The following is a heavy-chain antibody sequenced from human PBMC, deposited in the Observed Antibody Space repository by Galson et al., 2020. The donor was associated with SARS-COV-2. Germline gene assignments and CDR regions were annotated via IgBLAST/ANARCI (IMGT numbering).Heavy chain of an antibody. Sequence: TGGSLRLSCAASGFTFSNAWMSWVRQAPGKGLEWVGRIKSKTDGGTTDHAAPVKGRFTISRDDPKNTLYLQMNSLKTEDTGVYYCTKFSYDSSGYKGFDYWGQGTLVTVSS. J-gene: IGHJ4*02. CDR3: TKFSYDSSGYKGFDY. V-gene: IGHV3-15*01. D-gene: IGHD3-22*01. CDR1: GFTFSNAW. CDR2: IKSKTDGGTT.